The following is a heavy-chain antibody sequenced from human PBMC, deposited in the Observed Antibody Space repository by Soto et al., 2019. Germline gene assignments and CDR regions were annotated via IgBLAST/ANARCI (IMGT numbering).Heavy chain of an antibody. CDR2: IDDAGAYT. D-gene: IGHD2-2*01. CDR3: AKDVFRSATMPCFDF. J-gene: IGHJ4*02. Sequence: PGGSLRLSCAASGFSFSRYWMNWVRQTPGKGLVWVSGIDDAGAYTYYAESMKGRFTISRDNSKNTVYLQMNGLRVEDTAVYYCAKDVFRSATMPCFDFWGRGALVTVS. CDR1: GFSFSRYW. V-gene: IGHV3-23*01.